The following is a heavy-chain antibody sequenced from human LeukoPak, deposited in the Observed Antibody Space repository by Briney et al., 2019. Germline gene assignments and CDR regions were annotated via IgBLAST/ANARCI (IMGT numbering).Heavy chain of an antibody. J-gene: IGHJ5*02. CDR2: ISGSGGGT. Sequence: GGSLRLSCAASGFTFSSYAMSWVRQAPGKGLEWVSAISGSGGGTYYADSVKGWFTISRDNSKNTLYLQMNSLRAEDTAVYYCAKTGWFGELLSWFDPWGQGTLVTVSS. V-gene: IGHV3-23*01. CDR1: GFTFSSYA. CDR3: AKTGWFGELLSWFDP. D-gene: IGHD3-10*01.